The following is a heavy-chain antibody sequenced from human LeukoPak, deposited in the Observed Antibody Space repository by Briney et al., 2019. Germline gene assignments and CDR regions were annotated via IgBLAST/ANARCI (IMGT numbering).Heavy chain of an antibody. V-gene: IGHV4-34*01. J-gene: IGHJ3*02. CDR2: INHSGST. Sequence: SETLSLTCAVYGGSFSGYYWSWIRQPPGKGLEWIGEINHSGSTNYNPSLKSRVTISGDTSKNQFSLKLSSVTAADTAVYYCTRDRSALDTWGQGTMVTVSS. CDR3: TRDRSALDT. CDR1: GGSFSGYY.